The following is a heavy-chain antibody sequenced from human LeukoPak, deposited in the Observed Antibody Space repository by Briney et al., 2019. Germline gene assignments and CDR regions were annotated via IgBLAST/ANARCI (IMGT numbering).Heavy chain of an antibody. CDR3: SRHGPCTNGVCYSNYYYYMDV. Sequence: GESLKISCKGSGYRFTSYWIGWVRQMPGKGLEWMGIIYPDASDTRYSPSFEGQVIISVDKSISTAYLQWSSLKASDTATYYCSRHGPCTNGVCYSNYYYYMDVWGKGTTVTVSS. CDR1: GYRFTSYW. J-gene: IGHJ6*03. V-gene: IGHV5-51*01. CDR2: IYPDASDT. D-gene: IGHD2-8*01.